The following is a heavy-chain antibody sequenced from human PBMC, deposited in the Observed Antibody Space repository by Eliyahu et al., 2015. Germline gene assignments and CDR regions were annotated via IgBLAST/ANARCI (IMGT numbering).Heavy chain of an antibody. CDR1: GGXFXGYY. J-gene: IGHJ5*02. D-gene: IGHD6-19*01. CDR3: ARGLSRSSGLENWFDP. Sequence: QVQLQQWGAGLLKPSETLSLTCAVHGGXFXGYYWSWIRQPPGKGLEWIWEINHSGSTNYNPSLKSRVTISVDTSKNQFSLKLSSVTAADTAVYYCARGLSRSSGLENWFDPWGQGTLVTVSS. CDR2: INHSGST. V-gene: IGHV4-34*01.